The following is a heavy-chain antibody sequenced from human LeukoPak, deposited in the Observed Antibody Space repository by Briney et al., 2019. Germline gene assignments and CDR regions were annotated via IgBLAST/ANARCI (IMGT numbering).Heavy chain of an antibody. CDR1: GGSISSSSYY. V-gene: IGHV4-39*07. CDR3: ARPGTRIASLDY. J-gene: IGHJ4*02. Sequence: PSETLSLTCTVSGGSISSSSYYWGWIRQPPGKGLEWIGSIYYSGSTYYNPSLKSRVTISVDTSKNQFSLKLSSVTAADTAVYYCARPGTRIASLDYWGQGTLVTVSS. D-gene: IGHD2-21*01. CDR2: IYYSGST.